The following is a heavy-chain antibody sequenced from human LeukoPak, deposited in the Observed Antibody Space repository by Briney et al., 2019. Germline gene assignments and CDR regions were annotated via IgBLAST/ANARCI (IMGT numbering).Heavy chain of an antibody. D-gene: IGHD2-2*01. Sequence: PEGSLRLSCAASGFTFSSYAMGWVRQAPGKGLEWVSAISGSGGSTYYADSVKGRFTISRDNSKNTLYLQMNSLRAEDTAVYYCAKSTYCSSTSCLYFDYWGQGTLVTVSS. CDR2: ISGSGGST. J-gene: IGHJ4*02. V-gene: IGHV3-23*01. CDR1: GFTFSSYA. CDR3: AKSTYCSSTSCLYFDY.